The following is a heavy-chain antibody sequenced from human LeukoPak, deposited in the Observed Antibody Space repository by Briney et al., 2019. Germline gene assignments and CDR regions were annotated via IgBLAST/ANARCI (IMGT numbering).Heavy chain of an antibody. CDR3: ARTGDYYSPSAFDI. V-gene: IGHV4-59*01. CDR1: GGSISGYY. J-gene: IGHJ3*02. Sequence: KPSETLSLTCTVSGGSISGYYWSWIRQPPGKGLEWIGYIYYSGSTNYNPSLKSRVTISVDTSKNQFSLKLSSVTAADTAVYYCARTGDYYSPSAFDIWGQGTMVTVSS. D-gene: IGHD3-22*01. CDR2: IYYSGST.